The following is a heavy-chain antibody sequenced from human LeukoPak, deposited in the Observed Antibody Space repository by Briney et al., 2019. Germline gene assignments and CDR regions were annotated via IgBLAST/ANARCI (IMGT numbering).Heavy chain of an antibody. D-gene: IGHD4-17*01. J-gene: IGHJ4*02. V-gene: IGHV4-38-2*02. CDR2: IYHSGST. CDR3: ASEHDYGDYGYYFDY. Sequence: SETLSLTCTVSGYSISSGHYWGWIRQPPGKGLEWIGSIYHSGSTYYNPSLKSRVTISVDTSKNQFSLKLSSVTAADTAVYYCASEHDYGDYGYYFDYWGQGTLVTVSS. CDR1: GYSISSGHY.